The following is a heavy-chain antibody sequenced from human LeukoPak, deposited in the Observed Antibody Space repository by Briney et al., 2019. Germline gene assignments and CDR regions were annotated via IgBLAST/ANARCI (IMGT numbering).Heavy chain of an antibody. D-gene: IGHD3-10*01. Sequence: VASVKVSCKASGYTFTSYYMHWVRRAPGQGLEWMGIINPSGGSTSYAQKFQGRVTMTRDTSISTAYMELSRLRSDDTAVYYCARDGFGELFKHWGQGTLVTVSS. CDR2: INPSGGST. V-gene: IGHV1-46*01. J-gene: IGHJ1*01. CDR1: GYTFTSYY. CDR3: ARDGFGELFKH.